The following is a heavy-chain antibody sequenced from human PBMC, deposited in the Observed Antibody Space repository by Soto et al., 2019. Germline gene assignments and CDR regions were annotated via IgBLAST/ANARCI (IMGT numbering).Heavy chain of an antibody. V-gene: IGHV4-34*01. CDR1: GGSFSGYY. CDR3: ARTLWTPFSY. J-gene: IGHJ4*02. D-gene: IGHD3-16*01. CDR2: INHSGIT. Sequence: PSETLSLTCAVYGGSFSGYYCSWIRQPPWKGLEWIGEINHSGITNYNPSLKSRVTISVDTSKNQFSLKLSSVTAADTAVYYCARTLWTPFSYGGQEPLVTVAS.